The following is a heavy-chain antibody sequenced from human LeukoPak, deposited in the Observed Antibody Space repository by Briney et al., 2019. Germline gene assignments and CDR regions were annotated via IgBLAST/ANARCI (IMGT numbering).Heavy chain of an antibody. CDR2: IYYSGST. D-gene: IGHD1-26*01. J-gene: IGHJ4*02. Sequence: KPSETLSLTCTVSGGSISSYYWSWIRQPPGKGLEWIGYIYYSGSTNYNPSLKSRVTISVDTSKNQFSLKLSSVTAADTAVYYCARQRYGIVGATTWDYWGQGTLVTVSS. CDR3: ARQRYGIVGATTWDY. CDR1: GGSISSYY. V-gene: IGHV4-59*08.